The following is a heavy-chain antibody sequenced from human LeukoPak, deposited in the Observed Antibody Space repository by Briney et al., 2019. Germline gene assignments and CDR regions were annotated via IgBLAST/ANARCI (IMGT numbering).Heavy chain of an antibody. V-gene: IGHV3-30*18. CDR1: GFTFSSYG. J-gene: IGHJ3*02. D-gene: IGHD3-3*01. Sequence: GSLRLSCAASGFTFSSYGMHWVRQAPGKGLEWVAVISYDGSNKYYADSVKGRFTISRDNSKNTLYLQMNSLRAEDTAVYYCAKGLRFLEWLLIADAFDIWGQGTMVTVSS. CDR3: AKGLRFLEWLLIADAFDI. CDR2: ISYDGSNK.